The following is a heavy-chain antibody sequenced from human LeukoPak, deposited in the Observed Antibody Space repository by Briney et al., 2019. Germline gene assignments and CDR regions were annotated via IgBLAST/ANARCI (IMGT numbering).Heavy chain of an antibody. CDR1: GGSISSSSYY. D-gene: IGHD3-22*01. J-gene: IGHJ4*02. Sequence: SETLSLTCTVSGGSISSSSYYWGWIRQPPGKGLGWIGSIYYSGSTYYNPSLKSRVTISVDTSKNQFSLKLSSVTAADTAVYYCARLYYDSSGYLDYWGQGTLVTVSS. V-gene: IGHV4-39*07. CDR2: IYYSGST. CDR3: ARLYYDSSGYLDY.